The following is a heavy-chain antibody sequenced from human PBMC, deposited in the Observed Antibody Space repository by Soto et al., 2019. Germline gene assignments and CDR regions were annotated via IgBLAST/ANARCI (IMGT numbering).Heavy chain of an antibody. CDR2: IIPIFGTA. Sequence: GASVKVSCKASGGTFSSYAISWVRQAPGQGLEWMGGIIPIFGTANYAQKFQGRVTITADESTSTAYMELSSLRSEDTAVYYCARVGIAVAGTKVCYYYGMDVWGQGTTVTVSS. V-gene: IGHV1-69*13. J-gene: IGHJ6*02. CDR1: GGTFSSYA. D-gene: IGHD6-19*01. CDR3: ARVGIAVAGTKVCYYYGMDV.